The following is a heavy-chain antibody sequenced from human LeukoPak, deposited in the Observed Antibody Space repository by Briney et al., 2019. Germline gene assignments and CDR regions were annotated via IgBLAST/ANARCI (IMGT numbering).Heavy chain of an antibody. D-gene: IGHD1-26*01. V-gene: IGHV4-34*01. Sequence: SETLSLTCAVYGGSFSGYYWSWIRQPPGKGLEWIGEINHSGSTNYNPSLKSRVTISVDTSKNQFSLKLSSVTAADTAVYYCARDPPVGASLDYWGPGTLVTVSS. CDR2: INHSGST. J-gene: IGHJ4*02. CDR1: GGSFSGYY. CDR3: ARDPPVGASLDY.